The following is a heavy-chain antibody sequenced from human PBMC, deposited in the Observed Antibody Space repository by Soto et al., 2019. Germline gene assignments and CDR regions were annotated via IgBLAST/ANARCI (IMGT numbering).Heavy chain of an antibody. CDR1: GGSISSGDYY. D-gene: IGHD5-12*01. CDR2: IYYSGST. Sequence: PSETLSLTCTVSGGSISSGDYYWSWIRQPPGKGLEWMGYIYYSGSTYYNPSLKSRVTISVDTSKNQFSLKLSSVTGAVTAVYYCARVSSGWLRSSFEYWGQGTLVTVSS. J-gene: IGHJ4*02. CDR3: ARVSSGWLRSSFEY. V-gene: IGHV4-30-4*01.